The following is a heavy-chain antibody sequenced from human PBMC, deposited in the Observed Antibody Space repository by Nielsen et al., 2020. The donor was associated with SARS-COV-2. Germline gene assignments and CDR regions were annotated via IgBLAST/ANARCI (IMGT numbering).Heavy chain of an antibody. CDR3: ATSVSTGPTASGAFDI. V-gene: IGHV3-53*04. D-gene: IGHD4-11*01. J-gene: IGHJ3*02. Sequence: GESLKISCAASGFTVSSNYMSRVRQAPGKGLEWVSVIYSGGSTYYADSVKGRFTISRHNSKNTVYLQMNSLRAEDTAVYYCATSVSTGPTASGAFDIWGQGTMVTVSS. CDR1: GFTVSSNY. CDR2: IYSGGST.